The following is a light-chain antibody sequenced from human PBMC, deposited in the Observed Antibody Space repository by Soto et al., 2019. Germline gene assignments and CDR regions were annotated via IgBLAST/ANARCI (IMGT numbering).Light chain of an antibody. Sequence: IVLTQSPGTLSLSPGERATLSCRASQSVSSSYLAWYQQKPGQAPRLLIYGASRRATGIPDRFSGSGSGTDFTLTISRLEPEDFAVYYCQQYGSSLLTFGGGTKVEIK. CDR3: QQYGSSLLT. V-gene: IGKV3-20*01. CDR2: GAS. CDR1: QSVSSSY. J-gene: IGKJ4*01.